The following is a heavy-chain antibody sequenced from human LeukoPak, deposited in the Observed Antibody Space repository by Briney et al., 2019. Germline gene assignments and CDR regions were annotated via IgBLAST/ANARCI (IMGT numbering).Heavy chain of an antibody. CDR3: AKDTSGNGAYFYAMDV. V-gene: IGHV3-9*01. D-gene: IGHD4-23*01. J-gene: IGHJ6*02. CDR1: GFAFHNYA. CDR2: INWNSDTK. Sequence: GGSLRLSWVGAGFAFHNYAMHWVRRPPGKGLEWVSAINWNSDTKAYADSVKGRFTISRDRARNSLYLQMDSLRPEDTALYYCAKDTSGNGAYFYAMDVWGQGTSVTVSS.